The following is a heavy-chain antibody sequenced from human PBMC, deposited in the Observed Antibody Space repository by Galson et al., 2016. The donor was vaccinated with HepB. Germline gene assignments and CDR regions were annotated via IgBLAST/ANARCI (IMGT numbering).Heavy chain of an antibody. D-gene: IGHD6-19*01. V-gene: IGHV3-74*01. Sequence: SLRLSCAASGFTFSSYWMHWVRQAPGKGLVWVSRINSDGSDTTYADSVKGRFTISRDNAKNTLYLQMNSLRAEDTAVYYCASGESQWLSYYYYYMDVWGKGTTVTVAS. CDR2: INSDGSDT. CDR1: GFTFSSYW. J-gene: IGHJ6*03. CDR3: ASGESQWLSYYYYYMDV.